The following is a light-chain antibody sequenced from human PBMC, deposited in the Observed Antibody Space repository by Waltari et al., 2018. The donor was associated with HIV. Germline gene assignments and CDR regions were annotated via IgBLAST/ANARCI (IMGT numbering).Light chain of an antibody. CDR3: SAYTINSTRE. CDR1: RSDVGGYNY. J-gene: IGLJ2*01. V-gene: IGLV2-14*03. Sequence: QSALTQPASVSGSPGQSITISCTGTRSDVGGYNYVSWYQQHPGEAPKLIIYDVSNRPSGVSTRGSGSKSGNAASLNISGLQAADEADYYCSAYTINSTREFGGGTKLTVL. CDR2: DVS.